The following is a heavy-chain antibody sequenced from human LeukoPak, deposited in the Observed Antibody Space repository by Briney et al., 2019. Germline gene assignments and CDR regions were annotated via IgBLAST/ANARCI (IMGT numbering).Heavy chain of an antibody. CDR1: GGSISSYY. Sequence: PSETLSLTCTVSGGSISSYYWSWIRQPPGKGLEWIGYIYYSGSTNYNPSLKSRVTISVDTSNNQFSLKLSSVTAADTAVYYCARQDYDFWSGYSGYYYGMDVWGQGTTVTVSS. J-gene: IGHJ6*02. D-gene: IGHD3-3*01. CDR3: ARQDYDFWSGYSGYYYGMDV. V-gene: IGHV4-59*08. CDR2: IYYSGST.